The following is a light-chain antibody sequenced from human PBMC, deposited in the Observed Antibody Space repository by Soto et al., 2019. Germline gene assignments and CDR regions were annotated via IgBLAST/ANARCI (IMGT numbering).Light chain of an antibody. CDR2: ANI. Sequence: QSALTQPSSASGTPGQRVTISCTGSSSNIGAGYDVHWYQHLPGTAPRLLIYANINRPSGVPDRFSGSRSDTSASLAITGLQAEDEAVYYCQSYDSSLSRSKVFGGGTKLTVL. CDR3: QSYDSSLSRSKV. V-gene: IGLV1-40*01. CDR1: SSNIGAGYD. J-gene: IGLJ3*02.